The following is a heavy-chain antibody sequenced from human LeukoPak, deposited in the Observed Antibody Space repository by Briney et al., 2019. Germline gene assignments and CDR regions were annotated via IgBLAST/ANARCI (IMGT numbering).Heavy chain of an antibody. CDR3: AGGAGASGYDYYFDY. D-gene: IGHD5-12*01. J-gene: IGHJ4*02. V-gene: IGHV4-4*07. CDR1: GGSISSYY. Sequence: SETLSLTCTVSGGSISSYYWSCIRQPAGKGLEWIGRIYPTGSTKYNPSLKSRVTMSLDTSKNQFSLKLSSVTAADTAVYYCAGGAGASGYDYYFDYWGQGTLVTVSS. CDR2: IYPTGST.